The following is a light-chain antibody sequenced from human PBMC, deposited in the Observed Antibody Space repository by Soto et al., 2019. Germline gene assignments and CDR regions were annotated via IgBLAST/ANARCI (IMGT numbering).Light chain of an antibody. V-gene: IGKV1-27*01. CDR3: QKYDTAPQT. Sequence: DVQMTQSPPSLSASVGDTVTITCRASQGIIDYLAWYQQRPGKSPTLLIYAASTLHTGVPSRFSGSGAGTDCTLTISRLQPEDVATYYCQKYDTAPQTFGQGTKVEIK. CDR1: QGIIDY. CDR2: AAS. J-gene: IGKJ1*01.